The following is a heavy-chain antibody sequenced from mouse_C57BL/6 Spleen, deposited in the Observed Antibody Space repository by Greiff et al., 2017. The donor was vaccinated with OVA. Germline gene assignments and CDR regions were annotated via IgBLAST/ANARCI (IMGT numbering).Heavy chain of an antibody. D-gene: IGHD1-1*01. CDR3: ARGKYGQGDY. CDR2: IYPGDGDT. Sequence: QVQLQQSGPELVKPGASVKISCKASGYAFSSSWMNWVKQRPGKGLEWIGRIYPGDGDTNYNGKFKGKATLTADKSSSTAYMQLSSLTSEDSAVYFCARGKYGQGDYWGQGTTLTVSS. V-gene: IGHV1-82*01. J-gene: IGHJ2*01. CDR1: GYAFSSSW.